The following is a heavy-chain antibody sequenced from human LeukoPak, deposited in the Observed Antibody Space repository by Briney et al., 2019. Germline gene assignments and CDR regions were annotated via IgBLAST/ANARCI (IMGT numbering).Heavy chain of an antibody. J-gene: IGHJ4*02. CDR2: INSKSGDT. CDR1: GYTFTDFY. V-gene: IGHV1-2*02. Sequence: ASVKVSCKASGYTFTDFYMHWVRQAPGQGLEWMGGINSKSGDTDYARKFQGRVTMTRDTSISTSYMELRRLRSDDTAVYYCARDTVRQNIGTIHHDYWGQGTLVTVSS. CDR3: ARDTVRQNIGTIHHDY. D-gene: IGHD4-11*01.